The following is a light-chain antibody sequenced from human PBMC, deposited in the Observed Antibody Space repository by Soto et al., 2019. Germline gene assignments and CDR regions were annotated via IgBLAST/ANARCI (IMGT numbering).Light chain of an antibody. CDR2: AAS. V-gene: IGKV1-39*01. CDR3: QQSYSTPSIT. CDR1: QSISSY. Sequence: DIPMTQSPSSLSASVGDRVTITCRASQSISSYLSWFQQKPGKAPMLLIYAASTLQSAVPSRFSGSGSGTDFTLTISSLQPEDVATYYCQQSYSTPSITFGQGTRLEIK. J-gene: IGKJ5*01.